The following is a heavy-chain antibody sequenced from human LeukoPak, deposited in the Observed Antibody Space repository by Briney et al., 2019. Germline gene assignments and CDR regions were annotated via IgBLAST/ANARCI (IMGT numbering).Heavy chain of an antibody. CDR3: AGDGPPLVGANDRYYFDY. CDR2: IKQDGSEK. J-gene: IGHJ4*02. V-gene: IGHV3-7*01. D-gene: IGHD1-26*01. Sequence: TGGSLRLSCAASGFTFSSYWMSWVRQAPGKGLEWVANIKQDGSEKYYVDSVKGRFTISRDNAKNSLYLQMNSLRAEDTAVYYCAGDGPPLVGANDRYYFDYWGQGTLVTVSS. CDR1: GFTFSSYW.